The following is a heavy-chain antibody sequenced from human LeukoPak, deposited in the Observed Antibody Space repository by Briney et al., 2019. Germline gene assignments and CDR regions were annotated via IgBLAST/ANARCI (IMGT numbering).Heavy chain of an antibody. CDR1: GYTLTSYG. CDR3: ARHDSNAGFDY. Sequence: GASVKVSCKASGYTLTSYGISWVRQAPGQGLEWMGWISAYNGNTNYAQKLQGRVTMTTDTSTSTAYMELRSLRSDHTAVYYCARHDSNAGFDYWGQGTLVSVSS. D-gene: IGHD3-22*01. V-gene: IGHV1-18*01. CDR2: ISAYNGNT. J-gene: IGHJ4*02.